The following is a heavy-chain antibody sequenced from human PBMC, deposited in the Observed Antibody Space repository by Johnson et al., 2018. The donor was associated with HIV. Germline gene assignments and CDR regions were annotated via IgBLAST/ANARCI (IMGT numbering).Heavy chain of an antibody. CDR2: ISYDGSNK. J-gene: IGHJ3*01. CDR3: ARVTLIVVVIHAFDL. D-gene: IGHD3-22*01. Sequence: QLMESGGAVVRPGGSLRLSCAASGFTFSNYAIHWVRQAPVKGLEWVAVISYDGSNKYYADSVKGRFIISRDNSKNTLYLQMNSLRAEDTAVYYCARVTLIVVVIHAFDLWGQGTMVTVSS. CDR1: GFTFSNYA. V-gene: IGHV3-30*04.